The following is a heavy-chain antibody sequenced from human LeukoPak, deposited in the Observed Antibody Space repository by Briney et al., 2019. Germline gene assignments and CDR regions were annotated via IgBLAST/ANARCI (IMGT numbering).Heavy chain of an antibody. J-gene: IGHJ4*02. D-gene: IGHD2-21*02. Sequence: SETLSLTCTVSGYSLSSGYYWGWIRQPPGKGLEWIGSIYHSGSTYYNPSLKSRVTISVDTSKNQFSLKLSSVTAADTAVYYCARGLTLSYWGQGTLVTVSS. CDR2: IYHSGST. CDR3: ARGLTLSY. V-gene: IGHV4-38-2*02. CDR1: GYSLSSGYY.